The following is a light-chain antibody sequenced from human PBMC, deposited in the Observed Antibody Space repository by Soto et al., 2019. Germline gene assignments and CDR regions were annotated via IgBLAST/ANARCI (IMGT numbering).Light chain of an antibody. CDR2: GAS. V-gene: IGKV3-15*01. J-gene: IGKJ4*01. CDR1: QSFNSN. Sequence: EKVMTQSPAALSVSPGERATISCRASQSFNSNLAWYQQKPGQAPMLLLYGASTRATGIPARFSGSASGTEFTLTSSSLQSEDSAVYYCQQYNDCPLTFGGGTKVEIK. CDR3: QQYNDCPLT.